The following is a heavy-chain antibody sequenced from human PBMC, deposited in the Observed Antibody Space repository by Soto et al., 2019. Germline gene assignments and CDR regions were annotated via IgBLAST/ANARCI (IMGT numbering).Heavy chain of an antibody. CDR2: INHSGST. J-gene: IGHJ3*02. CDR3: ARGYRSQDIVVVVAATNSAFDI. V-gene: IGHV4-34*01. CDR1: GGSFRGYY. Sequence: SETLSLTCAVYGGSFRGYYWSWIRQPPGKGLEWIGEINHSGSTNYNPSLKSRVTISVDTSKNQFSLKLSSVTAADTAVYYCARGYRSQDIVVVVAATNSAFDIWGQGTMVTVS. D-gene: IGHD2-15*01.